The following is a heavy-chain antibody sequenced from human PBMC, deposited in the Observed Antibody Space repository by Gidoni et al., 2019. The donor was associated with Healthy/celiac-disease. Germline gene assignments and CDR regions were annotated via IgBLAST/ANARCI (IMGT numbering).Heavy chain of an antibody. CDR3: ARSPVVPADPAPNWFDP. V-gene: IGHV5-10-1*03. D-gene: IGHD2-2*01. Sequence: EVQLVQSGAAVKKPGESLRISCKGSGYSFTSSWISWVRQMPGKGLEWMGRIDPSDSYTNYSPSFQGHVTISADKSISTAYLQWSSLKASDTAMYYCARSPVVPADPAPNWFDPWGQGTLVTVSS. CDR2: IDPSDSYT. CDR1: GYSFTSSW. J-gene: IGHJ5*02.